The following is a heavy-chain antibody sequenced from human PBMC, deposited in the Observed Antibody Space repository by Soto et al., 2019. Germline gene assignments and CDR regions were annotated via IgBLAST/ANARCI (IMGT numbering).Heavy chain of an antibody. CDR3: ARGYYDFWSGYYSYFDY. J-gene: IGHJ4*02. CDR2: IKEDGSEK. Sequence: GGSLRLSCAGSRFIFSSQWMSWVRQAPGKGLEWVANIKEDGSEKYYVDSVKGRFAISRDNANNLLYLQMDSLRAEDTAVYYCARGYYDFWSGYYSYFDYWGQGTLVTVSS. CDR1: RFIFSSQW. D-gene: IGHD3-3*01. V-gene: IGHV3-7*01.